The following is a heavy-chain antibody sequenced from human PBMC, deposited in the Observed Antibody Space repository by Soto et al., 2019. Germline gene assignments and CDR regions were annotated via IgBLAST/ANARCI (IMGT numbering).Heavy chain of an antibody. CDR1: GYSFTSYR. CDR3: ASGSLDRSAAYYYYGMDV. D-gene: IGHD6-25*01. V-gene: IGHV5-51*01. CDR2: IYPGDSDT. J-gene: IGHJ6*02. Sequence: ESLKISCKGSGYSFTSYRIGWVRQMPGKGLEWMGIIYPGDSDTRYSPSFQGQVTISADKSISTAYLQWSSLKASDTAMYYCASGSLDRSAAYYYYGMDVWGQGTTVTVSS.